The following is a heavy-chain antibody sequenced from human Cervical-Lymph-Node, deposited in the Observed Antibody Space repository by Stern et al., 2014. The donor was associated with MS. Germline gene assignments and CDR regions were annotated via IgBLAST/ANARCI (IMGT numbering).Heavy chain of an antibody. CDR2: IKQDGSEK. CDR1: GLSFSDYW. V-gene: IGHV3-7*01. CDR3: ARGRDYFGP. J-gene: IGHJ4*02. Sequence: EVKLLESGGGLAQPGGSLRLSCAASGLSFSDYWMSWVRQAPGKGLEWVAYIKQDGSEKYYLDSVKGRFTISRDNTKNSLSLQMNSLRAEDTAFYYCARGRDYFGPWGQGTLVTVSS.